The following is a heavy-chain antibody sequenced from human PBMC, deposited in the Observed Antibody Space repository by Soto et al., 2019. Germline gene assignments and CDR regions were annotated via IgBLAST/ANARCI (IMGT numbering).Heavy chain of an antibody. CDR2: ISYDGSNK. V-gene: IGHV3-30*18. Sequence: SLRLSCAASGFTFSSYGMHWVRQAPGKGLEWVAVISYDGSNKYYADSVKGRFTISRDNSKNTLYLQMNSLRAEDTAVYYCAKDRVDIVAQQASYGMDVWGQGT. CDR3: AKDRVDIVAQQASYGMDV. D-gene: IGHD5-12*01. J-gene: IGHJ6*02. CDR1: GFTFSSYG.